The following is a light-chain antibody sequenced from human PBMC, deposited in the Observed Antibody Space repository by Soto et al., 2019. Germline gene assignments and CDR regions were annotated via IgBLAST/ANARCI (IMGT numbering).Light chain of an antibody. CDR3: QQYDSYPT. CDR2: AAS. J-gene: IGKJ1*01. Sequence: IQLTQSPSSLSASIGDRVTITCRAGQGISTYLAWYQQKPRKAPKLLIYAASTLQSGVPSRFSGSGSGTDFTLTISSLQPEDFATYYCQQYDSYPTFGQGTKVDIK. V-gene: IGKV1-9*01. CDR1: QGISTY.